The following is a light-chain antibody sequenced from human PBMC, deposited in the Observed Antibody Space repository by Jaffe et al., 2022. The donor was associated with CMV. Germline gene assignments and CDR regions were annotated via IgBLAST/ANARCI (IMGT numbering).Light chain of an antibody. CDR3: GAWDDSLKTYV. CDR2: DTD. J-gene: IGLJ1*01. Sequence: QSVLTQPPSVSAAPGQRVAISCSISTSIFDINYVSWYQQFPRTAPKLLIYDTDKRPSGIPDRFSGSKSGTSATLGITGLQTGDEADYYCGAWDDSLKTYVFGSGTKVTVL. CDR1: TSIFDINY. V-gene: IGLV1-51*01.